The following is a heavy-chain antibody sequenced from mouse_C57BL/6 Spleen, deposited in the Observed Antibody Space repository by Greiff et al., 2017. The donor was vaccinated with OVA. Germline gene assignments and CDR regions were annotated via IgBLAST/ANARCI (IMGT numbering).Heavy chain of an antibody. CDR3: ARKGDSSGYRGAWFAY. J-gene: IGHJ3*01. CDR2: IDPSDSYT. V-gene: IGHV1-69*01. CDR1: GYTFTSYW. D-gene: IGHD3-2*02. Sequence: VQLQQPGAELVMPGASVKLSCKASGYTFTSYWMHWVKQRPGQGLEWIGEIDPSDSYTNYNQKFKGKSTLTVDKSSSTAYMQLSSLTSEDSAVYYCARKGDSSGYRGAWFAYWGQGTLVTVSA.